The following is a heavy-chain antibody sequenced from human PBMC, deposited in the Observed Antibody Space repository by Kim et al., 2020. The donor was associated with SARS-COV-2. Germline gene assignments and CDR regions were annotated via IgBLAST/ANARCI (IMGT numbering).Heavy chain of an antibody. Sequence: GGSLRLSCAAPGFTLRRYWMTWVRQAPGKGLEWVANIKQDGSEKYYVDSVKGRFTISRDNAMNSLFLQMNSLRAEDTGVYYCARDAAVTGTDGLDVCGQGTLVTVSS. J-gene: IGHJ3*01. CDR3: ARDAAVTGTDGLDV. CDR2: IKQDGSEK. D-gene: IGHD2-21*02. CDR1: GFTLRRYW. V-gene: IGHV3-7*01.